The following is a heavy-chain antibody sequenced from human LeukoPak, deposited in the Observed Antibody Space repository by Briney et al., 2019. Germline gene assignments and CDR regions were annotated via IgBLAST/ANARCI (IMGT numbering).Heavy chain of an antibody. V-gene: IGHV4-59*01. D-gene: IGHD6-13*01. CDR3: ARVIAAAGTDAFDI. CDR1: GGSISSYY. Sequence: PSETLSLTCTVSGGSISSYYWSWIRQPPGKGLEWIGYIYYSGSTNYNPSLKSRVTISVDTSKNQLSLKLSSVTAADTAVYYCARVIAAAGTDAFDIWGQGTTVTVSS. CDR2: IYYSGST. J-gene: IGHJ3*02.